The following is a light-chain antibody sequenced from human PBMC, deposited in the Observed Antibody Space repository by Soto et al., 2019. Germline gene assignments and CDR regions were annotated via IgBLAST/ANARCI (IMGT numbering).Light chain of an antibody. J-gene: IGKJ2*01. V-gene: IGKV3-15*01. CDR2: GAS. Sequence: EIVMTQSPATLSVSPGERATLSCRASQSVSSNLAWYQHKPGQAPRLLIYGASTMATGIPARFSGSGSGTEFTLTIISLQSKDSAAFYCQQYHNWPPYTFGQGTKLEIK. CDR1: QSVSSN. CDR3: QQYHNWPPYT.